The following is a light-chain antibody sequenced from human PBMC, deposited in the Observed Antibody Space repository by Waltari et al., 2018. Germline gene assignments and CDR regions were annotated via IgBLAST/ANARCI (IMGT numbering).Light chain of an antibody. CDR3: QKYVNLPAT. CDR1: QSVGKY. V-gene: IGKV3-20*01. Sequence: EIVLTQSPGTLSLSPGERATLSCRASQSVGKYLVWYRQKPGQAPRLLIYDESIRATGIPDRFSGSGSGTDFSLTISRLEPEDSAVYYCQKYVNLPATFGQGTKVE. CDR2: DES. J-gene: IGKJ1*01.